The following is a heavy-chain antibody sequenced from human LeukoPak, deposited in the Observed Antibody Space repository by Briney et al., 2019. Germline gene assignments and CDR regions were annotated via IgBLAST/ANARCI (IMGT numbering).Heavy chain of an antibody. D-gene: IGHD6-13*01. CDR3: ARGVLGSWYVRDWFDP. CDR2: IYYSGST. CDR1: GGSISSGDYY. Sequence: PSQTLSLTCTVSGGSISSGDYYWSWIRQPPGKGLEWIGYIYYSGSTYYNPSLKSRVTISVDTSKNQFSLKLSSVTAADRAVYYCARGVLGSWYVRDWFDPWGQGTLVTVSS. V-gene: IGHV4-30-4*08. J-gene: IGHJ5*02.